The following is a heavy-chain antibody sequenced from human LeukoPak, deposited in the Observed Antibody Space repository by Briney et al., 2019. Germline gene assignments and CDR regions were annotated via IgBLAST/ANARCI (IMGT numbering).Heavy chain of an antibody. D-gene: IGHD3-3*01. Sequence: GGSLRLSXAASGFTFTSDAMNWVRQAPGKGLEWVSAISGSGGSTYYADSVKGRFTISRDNSKNTLHLQMNSLRAEDTAVYYCAKDYYDFWSALDSWGQGTLVTVSS. CDR2: ISGSGGST. CDR3: AKDYYDFWSALDS. J-gene: IGHJ4*02. CDR1: GFTFTSDA. V-gene: IGHV3-23*01.